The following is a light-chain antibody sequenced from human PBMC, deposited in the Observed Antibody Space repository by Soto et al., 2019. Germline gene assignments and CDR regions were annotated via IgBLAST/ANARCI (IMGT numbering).Light chain of an antibody. J-gene: IGKJ1*01. CDR3: QQYMSYS. CDR1: QGVSSSY. V-gene: IGKV3-20*01. CDR2: AAS. Sequence: EIVLTQSPGTLSLSPGERATLSCRASQGVSSSYLAWYQQKPGQAPRLLIYAASSRATGIPDRFSASGSGTEFTLTISSLQPDDFATYYCQQYMSYSFGQGTKVDIK.